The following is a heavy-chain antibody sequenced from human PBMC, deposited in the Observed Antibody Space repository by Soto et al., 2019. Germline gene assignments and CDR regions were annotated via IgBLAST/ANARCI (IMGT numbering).Heavy chain of an antibody. J-gene: IGHJ6*04. CDR2: ISYSGTT. V-gene: IGHV4-61*01. Sequence: SVTLSQTCTVSGVSASRGSFYWAWIRQPTGKGLEWIGFISYSGTTNYNPSLKSRLTISVDTSKNQFSLNLSSVTAADTAVYYCARAIGDLVTYYYYSGFDVCVKRNAVTVSS. CDR1: GVSASRGSFY. CDR3: ARAIGDLVTYYYYSGFDV.